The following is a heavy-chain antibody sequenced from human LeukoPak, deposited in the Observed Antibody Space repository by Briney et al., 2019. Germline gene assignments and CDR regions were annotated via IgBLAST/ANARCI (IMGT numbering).Heavy chain of an antibody. Sequence: SETLSLTCAVSGYSISSGYYWGWIRQPPGKGLEWIGSIYHSGSTYYNPSLKSRVTISVDTSKNQFSLKLSSVTAADTAVYYCARWAAPTYYDFWSGYSGIDPWGQGTLVTVSS. J-gene: IGHJ5*02. CDR1: GYSISSGYY. CDR2: IYHSGST. D-gene: IGHD3-3*01. CDR3: ARWAAPTYYDFWSGYSGIDP. V-gene: IGHV4-38-2*01.